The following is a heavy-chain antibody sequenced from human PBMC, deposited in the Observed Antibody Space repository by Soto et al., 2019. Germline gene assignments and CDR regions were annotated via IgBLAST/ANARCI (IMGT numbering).Heavy chain of an antibody. CDR3: ARHYCSGGSCYQGAYYYYYYGMDV. J-gene: IGHJ6*02. D-gene: IGHD2-15*01. V-gene: IGHV3-30-3*01. CDR2: ISYDGSNK. CDR1: GFTFSSYA. Sequence: QVQLVESGGGVVQPGRSLRLSCAASGFTFSSYAMHWVRQAPGKGLEWVAVISYDGSNKYYADSVKGRFTISRDNSKNTLXXQXNNXRAEDTAVYYCARHYCSGGSCYQGAYYYYYYGMDVWGQGTTVTVSS.